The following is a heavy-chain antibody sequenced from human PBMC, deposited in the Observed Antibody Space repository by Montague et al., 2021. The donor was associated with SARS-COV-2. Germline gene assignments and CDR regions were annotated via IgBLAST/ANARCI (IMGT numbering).Heavy chain of an antibody. CDR3: AKEREVVRAARTLVAFDL. CDR2: INHSGTA. Sequence: SETLSLTCAVYGGSFSVYYWSWLRQSPRGGLEWIAEINHSGTANYNPSLKSRVSISVATSKNQFTLKLTSVTAADTAMYYCAKEREVVRAARTLVAFDLWGQGTMVTVSS. D-gene: IGHD2-2*01. J-gene: IGHJ3*01. V-gene: IGHV4-34*01. CDR1: GGSFSVYY.